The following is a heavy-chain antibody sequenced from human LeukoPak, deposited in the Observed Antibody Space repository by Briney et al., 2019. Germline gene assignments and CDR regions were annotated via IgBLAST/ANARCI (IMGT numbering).Heavy chain of an antibody. V-gene: IGHV1-58*01. CDR3: AADGGGSSSWYYY. Sequence: ASVKVSCKASGFTFTSSAVQWVRQARGQRLEWIGWIVVGSGNTNYAQKFQERVTITRDMSTSTAYMELSSLRSEDTAVYYCAADGGGSSSWYYYWGQGTLVTVSS. D-gene: IGHD6-13*01. CDR2: IVVGSGNT. CDR1: GFTFTSSA. J-gene: IGHJ4*02.